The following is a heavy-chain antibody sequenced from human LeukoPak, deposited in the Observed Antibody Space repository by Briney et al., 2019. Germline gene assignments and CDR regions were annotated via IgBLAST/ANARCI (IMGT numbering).Heavy chain of an antibody. D-gene: IGHD3-22*01. CDR2: VSHDGTT. Sequence: SETLSLTCSVSGDSVTSYYWNWIRQAPGKGLEWIGYVSHDGTTNYTPSLRSRVIMSVDTAKNNISLRLTSVTAADTAVYHCARRYYYDSSGYYYYFDYWGQGTLVTVSS. CDR1: GDSVTSYY. CDR3: ARRYYYDSSGYYYYFDY. V-gene: IGHV4-59*08. J-gene: IGHJ4*02.